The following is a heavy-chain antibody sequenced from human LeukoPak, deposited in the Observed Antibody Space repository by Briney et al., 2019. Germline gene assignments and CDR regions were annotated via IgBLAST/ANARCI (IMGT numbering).Heavy chain of an antibody. CDR2: IYYSGIT. CDR1: GGSFSGYY. CDR3: ASSHLYSSSWYLSGRFDF. V-gene: IGHV4-59*01. Sequence: SETLSLTCAVYGGSFSGYYWSWIRQPPGKGLEWIGYIYYSGITNYNPSLKRRDTISIDTSKNHFSLQLSSVTAADTAVYYCASSHLYSSSWYLSGRFDFWGQGALVTVSS. J-gene: IGHJ4*02. D-gene: IGHD6-13*01.